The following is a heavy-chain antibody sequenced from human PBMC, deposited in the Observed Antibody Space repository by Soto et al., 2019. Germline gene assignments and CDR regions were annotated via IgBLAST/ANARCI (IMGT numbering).Heavy chain of an antibody. D-gene: IGHD1-26*01. CDR3: AKTSGSYYYFYGMDV. J-gene: IGHJ6*02. Sequence: GGSLRLSCAASGFTFSSYGMHWVRQAPGKGLEWVAVISYDGSNKYYADSVKGRFTISRDNSKNTLYLQMNSLRAEDTAVYYCAKTSGSYYYFYGMDVWGQGTTVTVSS. CDR2: ISYDGSNK. CDR1: GFTFSSYG. V-gene: IGHV3-30*18.